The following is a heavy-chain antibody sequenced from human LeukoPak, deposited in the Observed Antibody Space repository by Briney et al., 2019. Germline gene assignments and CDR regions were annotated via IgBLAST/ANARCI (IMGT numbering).Heavy chain of an antibody. CDR3: ARTSLHYFGSRSSSLDVFDI. Sequence: GGSLRLSCAASGFTFSTYALHWIRQAPGKGLEWVAAITSDGSKKYYADSVKGRFTISRDNSKNTLYLQMNSLRADDTAVYFCARTSLHYFGSRSSSLDVFDIWGQGIMVTVSS. V-gene: IGHV3-30-3*01. CDR1: GFTFSTYA. J-gene: IGHJ3*02. CDR2: ITSDGSKK. D-gene: IGHD3-10*01.